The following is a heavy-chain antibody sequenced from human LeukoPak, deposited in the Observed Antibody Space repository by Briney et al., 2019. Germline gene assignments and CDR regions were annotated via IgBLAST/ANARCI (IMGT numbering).Heavy chain of an antibody. CDR1: GGSFSDYY. Sequence: SETLSLTCAVYGGSFSDYYWNWIRQPPGKGLEWIGEINHSGSTNYNPSLKSRVTISVDTSKNQFSLKLSSVTAADTAVYYCARVGIMITFGGVIVPKYYYDYWGQGTLVTVSS. CDR2: INHSGST. CDR3: ARVGIMITFGGVIVPKYYYDY. J-gene: IGHJ4*02. V-gene: IGHV4-34*01. D-gene: IGHD3-16*02.